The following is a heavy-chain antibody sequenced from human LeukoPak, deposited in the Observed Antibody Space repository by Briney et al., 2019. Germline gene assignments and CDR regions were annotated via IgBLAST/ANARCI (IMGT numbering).Heavy chain of an antibody. CDR1: GGSISSSSYY. V-gene: IGHV4-39*07. CDR2: IYYSGST. CDR3: AREGDKYANWFDT. Sequence: SETLSLTCTVSGGSISSSSYYWGWIRQPPGKGLEWIGSIYYSGSTYYNPSLKSRVTISVDTSKNQFSLKLSSVTAADTAVHYCAREGDKYANWFDTWGQGTLVTVSS. D-gene: IGHD2-8*01. J-gene: IGHJ5*02.